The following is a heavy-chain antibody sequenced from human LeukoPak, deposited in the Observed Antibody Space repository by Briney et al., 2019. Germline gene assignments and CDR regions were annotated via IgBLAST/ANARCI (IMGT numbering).Heavy chain of an antibody. CDR3: ARERRQWLGNDAFDI. D-gene: IGHD6-19*01. Sequence: ASVKVSCKASGYTLTSYGISWVRQAPGQGLEWMGWISAYNGNANYAQKLQGRVTMTTDTSTSTAYMELRSLRSDDTAVYYCARERRQWLGNDAFDIWGQGTMVTVSS. V-gene: IGHV1-18*01. CDR1: GYTLTSYG. CDR2: ISAYNGNA. J-gene: IGHJ3*02.